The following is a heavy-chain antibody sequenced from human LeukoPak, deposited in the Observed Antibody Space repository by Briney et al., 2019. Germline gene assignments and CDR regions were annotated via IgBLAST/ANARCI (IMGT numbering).Heavy chain of an antibody. CDR1: GFTFSSYS. CDR3: AKGITYYDFWSGPGGSFDY. Sequence: GGSLRLPCAASGFTFSSYSMNWVRQAPGKGLEWVSSISSSSSYIYYADSVKGRFTISRDNAKNSLYLQMNSLRAEDTAVYYCAKGITYYDFWSGPGGSFDYWGQGTLVTVSS. V-gene: IGHV3-21*01. D-gene: IGHD3-3*01. CDR2: ISSSSSYI. J-gene: IGHJ4*02.